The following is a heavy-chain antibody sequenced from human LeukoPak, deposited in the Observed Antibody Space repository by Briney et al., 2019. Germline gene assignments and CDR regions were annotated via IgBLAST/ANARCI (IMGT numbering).Heavy chain of an antibody. CDR2: MNPNSGNT. V-gene: IGHV1-8*01. CDR1: GYTFTSYD. Sequence: ASVKVSCKASGYTFTSYDINWVRQATGQRLEWMGWMNPNSGNTGYAQKFQGRVTMPRNTSISTAYMELSSLRSEDTAVYYCAVSLWFGERDYYYYYMDGWGKGTTVTVSS. D-gene: IGHD3-10*01. J-gene: IGHJ6*03. CDR3: AVSLWFGERDYYYYYMDG.